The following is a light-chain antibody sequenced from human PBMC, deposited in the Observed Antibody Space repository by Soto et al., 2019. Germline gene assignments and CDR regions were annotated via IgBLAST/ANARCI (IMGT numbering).Light chain of an antibody. CDR2: DTS. V-gene: IGKV3-15*01. CDR1: QSVSRK. J-gene: IGKJ5*01. CDR3: QQYNTWTSIT. Sequence: EIVMTQSPVTLSVSPGERATLSCRASQSVSRKLAWYQQKPGQAPRLLIYDTSTRATGIPARFSGSGSGTEFTLTISSLQSEDFAVYYCQQYNTWTSITFGQGTRLEI.